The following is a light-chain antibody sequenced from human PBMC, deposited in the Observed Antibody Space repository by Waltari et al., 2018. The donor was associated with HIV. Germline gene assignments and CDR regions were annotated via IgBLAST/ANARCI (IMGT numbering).Light chain of an antibody. CDR1: QSLLHSNGYNY. J-gene: IGKJ1*01. CDR2: LGS. Sequence: DIVMTQPPLSLPVTTGEPASISCRSSQSLLHSNGYNYLDWYLQKPGQSPQLLIYLGSNRASGVPDRFSGSGSGTDFTLKISRVEAEDVGVYYCMQALQTPWTFGQGTKVEIK. V-gene: IGKV2-28*01. CDR3: MQALQTPWT.